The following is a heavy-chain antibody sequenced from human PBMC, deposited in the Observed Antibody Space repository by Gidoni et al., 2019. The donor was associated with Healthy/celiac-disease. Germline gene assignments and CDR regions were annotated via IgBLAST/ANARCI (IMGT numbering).Heavy chain of an antibody. V-gene: IGHV3-30*18. CDR3: AKDRRNHGPGIAAAGTGGFDY. D-gene: IGHD6-13*01. Sequence: QVQLVESGGGVVQPGRSLRLSCAASGFTFSSYGMPWVRQAPSKGLEWVAVISYDGSNKYYADSVKGRFTISRDNSKNTLYLQMNSLRAEDTAVYYCAKDRRNHGPGIAAAGTGGFDYWGQGTLVTVSS. CDR2: ISYDGSNK. CDR1: GFTFSSYG. J-gene: IGHJ4*02.